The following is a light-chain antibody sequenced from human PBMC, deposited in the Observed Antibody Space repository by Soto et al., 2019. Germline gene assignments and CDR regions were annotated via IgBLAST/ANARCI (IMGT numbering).Light chain of an antibody. V-gene: IGLV2-14*03. Sequence: QSVLTQPASMSGSPGQSITISCTGTSGDVGFYDFVSWYQQHPGKVPRLIIYGVTKRPSGVSHRFSGSKSGNTDSLTISGLLVEDEADYSCASYTGSSTDVFGGGTKLTVL. CDR3: ASYTGSSTDV. J-gene: IGLJ3*02. CDR2: GVT. CDR1: SGDVGFYDF.